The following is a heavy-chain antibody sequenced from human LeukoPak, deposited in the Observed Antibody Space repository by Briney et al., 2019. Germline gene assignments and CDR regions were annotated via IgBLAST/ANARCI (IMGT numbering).Heavy chain of an antibody. J-gene: IGHJ4*02. CDR2: IYYRGST. Sequence: SETLSLTCTVSRGSISDYYWSWIRQSPGKGLEWIGYIYYRGSTNYNPSLKSRVTISVDTSKNQFSLKLSSVTAADTAVYYCARDPGLDYWGQGTLVTVSS. CDR1: RGSISDYY. CDR3: ARDPGLDY. V-gene: IGHV4-59*01.